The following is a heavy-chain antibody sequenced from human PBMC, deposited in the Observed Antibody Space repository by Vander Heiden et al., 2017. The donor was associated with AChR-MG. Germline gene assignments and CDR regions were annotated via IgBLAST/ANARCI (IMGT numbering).Heavy chain of an antibody. CDR3: AKDRRCKATKGFGEFA. D-gene: IGHD3-10*01. Sequence: QVQLVESGGGVVQPGRSLRLSCAASGFTFSSYGMHWVRQAPGKGLEWVAVISYDGSNKYYADSVKGRFTISRDNSKNTLYLQMNSLRAEETAVYYCAKDRRCKATKGFGEFAWGQGTLVTVSS. CDR2: ISYDGSNK. CDR1: GFTFSSYG. J-gene: IGHJ5*02. V-gene: IGHV3-30*18.